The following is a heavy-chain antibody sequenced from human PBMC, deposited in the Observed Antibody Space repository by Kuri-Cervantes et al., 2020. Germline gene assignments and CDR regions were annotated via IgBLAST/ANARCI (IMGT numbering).Heavy chain of an antibody. Sequence: GESLKISCAASGFTFSSYAMSWVRQAPGKGLEWVAVISYDGSNKYYADSVKGRFTISRDNSKNTLYLQMNSLRAEDTAVYYCARGFLGYCSGGSCYTIFDYWGQGTLVTVSS. CDR2: ISYDGSNK. CDR1: GFTFSSYA. V-gene: IGHV3-30*03. D-gene: IGHD2-15*01. CDR3: ARGFLGYCSGGSCYTIFDY. J-gene: IGHJ4*02.